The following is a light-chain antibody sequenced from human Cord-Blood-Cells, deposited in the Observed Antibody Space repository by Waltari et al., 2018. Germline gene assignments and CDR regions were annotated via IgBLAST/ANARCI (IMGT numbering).Light chain of an antibody. CDR1: SSDVGGYNH. J-gene: IGLJ1*01. CDR3: SSYTSSSISYV. Sequence: QSALTQPASVSGSPGQSITISCTGTSSDVGGYNHVSWYQQHPGKAPKLMIYDVSNRPSGVSNRFSCSKSGNTASLTISGPQAEDEADYYCSSYTSSSISYVFGTGTKVTVL. CDR2: DVS. V-gene: IGLV2-14*01.